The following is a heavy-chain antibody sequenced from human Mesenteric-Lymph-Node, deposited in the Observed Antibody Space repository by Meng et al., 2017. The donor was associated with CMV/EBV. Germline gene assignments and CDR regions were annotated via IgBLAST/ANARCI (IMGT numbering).Heavy chain of an antibody. V-gene: IGHV3-30*04. Sequence: SGFTFNTYAMHGVRQAPGKGLEWVAVISYDGSSKYYADSVKGRFTISRDNSKNTLYLQMNSLRAEDTAVYYCAKDHWRGEKEQMVNYWGQGTLVTVSS. D-gene: IGHD5-18*01. J-gene: IGHJ4*02. CDR1: GFTFNTYA. CDR3: AKDHWRGEKEQMVNY. CDR2: ISYDGSSK.